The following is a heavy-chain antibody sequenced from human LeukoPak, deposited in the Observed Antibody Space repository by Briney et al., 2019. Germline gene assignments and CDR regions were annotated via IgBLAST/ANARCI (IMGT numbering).Heavy chain of an antibody. J-gene: IGHJ1*01. CDR3: ARDEYYDILTLQH. CDR2: IWFDGSDK. V-gene: IGHV3-33*08. Sequence: PGGSLRLSCAASGFTFSRYSMHWVRQAPGKGLEWMALIWFDGSDKNYADSVKGRFTISRDNSKNTLYLQMSNLSPEDTAVYYCARDEYYDILTLQHWGQGTLVTVSS. D-gene: IGHD3-9*01. CDR1: GFTFSRYS.